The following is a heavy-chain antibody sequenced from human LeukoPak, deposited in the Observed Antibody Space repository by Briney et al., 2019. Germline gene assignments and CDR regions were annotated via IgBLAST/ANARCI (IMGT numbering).Heavy chain of an antibody. J-gene: IGHJ3*01. CDR3: ARDYFDSRGYSLGAFDV. Sequence: ASVKVSCKASGYMFTSYGISWVRQALGQGLEWMGWISAYNGNTKYAQKVQGRVTMTTDTSTSTVYMELRSLRSDDTAVYYCARDYFDSRGYSLGAFDVWGQGAMVTVSS. V-gene: IGHV1-18*01. CDR1: GYMFTSYG. CDR2: ISAYNGNT. D-gene: IGHD3-22*01.